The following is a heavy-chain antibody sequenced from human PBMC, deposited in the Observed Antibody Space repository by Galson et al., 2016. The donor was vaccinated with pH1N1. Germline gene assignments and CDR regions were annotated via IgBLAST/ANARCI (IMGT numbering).Heavy chain of an antibody. D-gene: IGHD4-23*01. CDR1: GFTFSSWH. J-gene: IGHJ3*01. V-gene: IGHV3-48*04. CDR2: ITYTSATI. CDR3: ARPGNYDGDRRGAFDL. Sequence: SLRLSCAASGFTFSSWHMDWVRQAPGEGLEWISFITYTSATIYYADSVKGRFTVSRDNAKNSLYLQMNSLNAEDTAVYYCARPGNYDGDRRGAFDLWGQGTMVTVSP.